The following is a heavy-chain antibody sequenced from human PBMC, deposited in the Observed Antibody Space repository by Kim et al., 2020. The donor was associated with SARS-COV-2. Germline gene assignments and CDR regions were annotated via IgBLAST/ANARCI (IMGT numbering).Heavy chain of an antibody. D-gene: IGHD6-19*01. J-gene: IGHJ4*02. CDR2: INGDASST. CDR1: GISFKNHW. CDR3: TRGGFPGGWDY. Sequence: GGSLRLSCIASGISFKNHWVQWVRQIPGKALVSVSIINGDASSTSYADSVKGRFTISRDDTNNIVYLQMNSLRADDSALYFCTRGGFPGGWDYWGPGTLV. V-gene: IGHV3-74*01.